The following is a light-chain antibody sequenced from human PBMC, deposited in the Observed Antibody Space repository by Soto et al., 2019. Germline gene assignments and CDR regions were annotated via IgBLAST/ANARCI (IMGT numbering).Light chain of an antibody. J-gene: IGKJ1*01. CDR1: QSISSW. CDR3: QQYNSYPWT. Sequence: DIQMTQSPSTLSASVGDRVTITCRASQSISSWLARYQQKPGKAPKVLIYDASSLQSGVPSRFSGSGSGTEFTLTISSLQPDDFATYYCQQYNSYPWTFGQGTKVDIK. V-gene: IGKV1-5*01. CDR2: DAS.